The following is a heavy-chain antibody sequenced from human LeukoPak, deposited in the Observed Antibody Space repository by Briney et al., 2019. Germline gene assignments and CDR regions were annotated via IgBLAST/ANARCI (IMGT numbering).Heavy chain of an antibody. CDR3: ATVAGYFDY. CDR2: IQKDGSQK. Sequence: GGSLRLSCAPSEFTFSNYWMTWVRKAPGKGLEWVASIQKDGSQKYYLESVKGRFTISRDNTKNSLYLHMSSLRADDTAVYFCATVAGYFDYWGQGTLVTVSS. J-gene: IGHJ4*02. CDR1: EFTFSNYW. D-gene: IGHD2-21*01. V-gene: IGHV3-7*01.